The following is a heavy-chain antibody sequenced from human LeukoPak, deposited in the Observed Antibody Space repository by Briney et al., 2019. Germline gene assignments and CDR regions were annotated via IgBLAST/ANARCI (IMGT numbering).Heavy chain of an antibody. D-gene: IGHD6-19*01. CDR2: IIPIFGTA. Sequence: GASVKVSCKASGGTFSSYAISWVRQAPGQGREWMGRIIPIFGTANYAQKFQGRVTITTDESTSTAYMELSSLRSEDTAVYYCARVPLSSGWYLFDYWGQGTLVTVSS. V-gene: IGHV1-69*05. J-gene: IGHJ4*02. CDR3: ARVPLSSGWYLFDY. CDR1: GGTFSSYA.